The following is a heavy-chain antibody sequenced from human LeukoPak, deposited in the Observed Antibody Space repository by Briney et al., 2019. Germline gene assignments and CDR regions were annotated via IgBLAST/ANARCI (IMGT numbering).Heavy chain of an antibody. CDR1: GFTFSAFG. Sequence: GRSLRLSCAASGFTFSAFGMHWVRQAPGKGLEWVAVLSFDGSRQYYADAVRGRFIISRDISKNTLFLQMNNLRAEDTAIYYCVKSYGDHYLFEYWGQGTLVTVSS. CDR3: VKSYGDHYLFEY. D-gene: IGHD4-17*01. CDR2: LSFDGSRQ. V-gene: IGHV3-30*18. J-gene: IGHJ4*02.